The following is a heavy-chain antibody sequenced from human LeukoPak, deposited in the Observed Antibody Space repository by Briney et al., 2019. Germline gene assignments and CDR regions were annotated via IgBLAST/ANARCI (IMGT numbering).Heavy chain of an antibody. V-gene: IGHV3-23*01. J-gene: IGHJ6*02. CDR3: AKDKSDYYGMDV. Sequence: GGSLRLSCAASGFTFSSYAMSWVRQAPGKGLEWVSAISGSGGSTYYADSVKGRFTISRDNSKNTLYLQMNSLRAEDTALYYCAKDKSDYYGMDVWGQGTTVTVSS. CDR1: GFTFSSYA. CDR2: ISGSGGST.